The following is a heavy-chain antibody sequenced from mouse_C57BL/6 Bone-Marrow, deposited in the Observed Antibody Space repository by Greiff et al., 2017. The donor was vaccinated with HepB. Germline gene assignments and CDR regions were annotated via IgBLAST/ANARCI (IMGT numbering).Heavy chain of an antibody. Sequence: VQLQQSGAELVRPGASVKLSCTASGFNIKDDYMHWVKQRPEQGLEWIGWIDPENGDTEYASKFQGKATITADTSSNTAYLQLSSLTSEDTAVYYCTTLLRYGPYYWGQGTTLTVSS. CDR2: IDPENGDT. D-gene: IGHD1-1*01. V-gene: IGHV14-4*01. CDR3: TTLLRYGPYY. CDR1: GFNIKDDY. J-gene: IGHJ2*01.